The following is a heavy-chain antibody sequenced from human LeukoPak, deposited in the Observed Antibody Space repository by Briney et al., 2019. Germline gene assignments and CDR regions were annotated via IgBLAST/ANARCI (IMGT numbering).Heavy chain of an antibody. J-gene: IGHJ4*02. CDR2: ITQDGSAK. Sequence: GGSLRLSCTASGFTFSDYWMTWVRQAPGKGREWVANITQDGSAKYYVDSVKGRFTISRDNAQNSLYLQMESLRVEDTATYYCARWRGSTSERSDYWGQGTLVTVSS. CDR3: ARWRGSTSERSDY. CDR1: GFTFSDYW. D-gene: IGHD2-2*01. V-gene: IGHV3-7*01.